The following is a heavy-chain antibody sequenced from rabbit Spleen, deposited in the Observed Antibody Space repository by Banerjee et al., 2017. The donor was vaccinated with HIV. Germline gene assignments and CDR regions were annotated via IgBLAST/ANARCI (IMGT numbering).Heavy chain of an antibody. V-gene: IGHV1S45*01. CDR1: GFSFSASDV. CDR3: ARDLVGVIGWNFYL. J-gene: IGHJ4*01. CDR2: INASTGKP. Sequence: QEQLVESGGGLVQPEGSLTLTCKVSGFSFSASDVMCWVRQAPGKGLQWIACINASTGKPVYATWASGRFSISRTSSTTVTLRMTSPTAADRATYFCARDLVGVIGWNFYLWGQGTLVTVS. D-gene: IGHD2-1*01.